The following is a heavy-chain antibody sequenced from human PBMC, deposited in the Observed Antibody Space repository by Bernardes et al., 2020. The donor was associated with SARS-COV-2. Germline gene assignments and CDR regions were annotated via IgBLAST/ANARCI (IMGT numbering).Heavy chain of an antibody. V-gene: IGHV4-4*07. Sequence: SETLSLTCSVSGGFISSHYWSWIRQSAGKGLDWLGRISSSGSTNYNPSLKSRLTMSVHTSKSQFSLKVTSVTAADTAVYYCARGAPTFDSWGQGILVTVAS. J-gene: IGHJ5*01. CDR1: GGFISSHY. CDR2: ISSSGST. CDR3: ARGAPTFDS.